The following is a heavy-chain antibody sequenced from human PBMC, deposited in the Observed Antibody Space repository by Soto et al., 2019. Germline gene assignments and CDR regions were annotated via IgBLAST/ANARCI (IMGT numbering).Heavy chain of an antibody. V-gene: IGHV4-31*01. Sequence: QVQLQESGPGLVKPSQTLSLTCTVSGDSISVGYYWSWIRQHPGKGLEWIGYVSPSGTTCYNPSRESPVAISTDTSTTQFSLEVSSMTAALTAVYYCARDRASSGMDVWGPGTTVSVSS. CDR1: GDSISVGYY. CDR3: ARDRASSGMDV. CDR2: VSPSGTT. J-gene: IGHJ6*02.